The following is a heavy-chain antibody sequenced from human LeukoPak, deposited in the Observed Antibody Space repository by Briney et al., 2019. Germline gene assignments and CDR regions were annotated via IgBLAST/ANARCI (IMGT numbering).Heavy chain of an antibody. D-gene: IGHD5-24*01. J-gene: IGHJ4*02. Sequence: SQTLSLTCTVSGGSISSGGYYWSWIRQHPGKGLEWIAYIYYSGSTNYNPSLKSRVTISVDKSKNQFSLKLSSVTAADTAVYYCARAVEMATIDWGQGTLVTVSS. CDR1: GGSISSGGYY. CDR3: ARAVEMATID. CDR2: IYYSGST. V-gene: IGHV4-31*03.